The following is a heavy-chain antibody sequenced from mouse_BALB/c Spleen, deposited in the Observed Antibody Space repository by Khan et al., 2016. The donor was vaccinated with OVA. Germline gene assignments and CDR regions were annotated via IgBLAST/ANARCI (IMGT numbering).Heavy chain of an antibody. CDR1: GFTFSSYS. Sequence: EVELVESGGDLVKPGGSLKLSCAASGFTFSSYSMSWVRQTPDKRLEWVASISSGGDYTYYPDSVKGRFTISRDNAKNTLYLQMSDLKAEDTAIDCCADHLTGSFAYWDQGTLVTVSA. CDR2: ISSGGDYT. CDR3: ADHLTGSFAY. J-gene: IGHJ3*01. V-gene: IGHV5-6*01. D-gene: IGHD4-1*01.